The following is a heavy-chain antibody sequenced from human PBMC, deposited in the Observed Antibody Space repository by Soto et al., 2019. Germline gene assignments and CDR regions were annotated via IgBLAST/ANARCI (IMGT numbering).Heavy chain of an antibody. CDR2: IYWDDDK. V-gene: IGHV2-5*02. CDR3: ADRSGLHGNWNGGYFDF. Sequence: QITLKESGPTRVKPTQILTLTCTFSGFSLSTSGVGVGWIRQPPGKALERLALIYWDDDKRYSPSLKSRLTIAKDTPKNQVVLTLTNVDPLDTATHYCADRSGLHGNWNGGYFDFWGQRSLVTVSS. D-gene: IGHD1-1*01. J-gene: IGHJ4*02. CDR1: GFSLSTSGVG.